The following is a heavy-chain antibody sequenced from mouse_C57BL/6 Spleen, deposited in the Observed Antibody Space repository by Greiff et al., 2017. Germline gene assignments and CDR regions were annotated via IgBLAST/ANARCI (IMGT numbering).Heavy chain of an antibody. CDR1: GYTFPDYN. V-gene: IGHV1-18*01. CDR2: INPNNGGT. J-gene: IGHJ2*01. D-gene: IGHD1-1*01. CDR3: ARGDGSSFPYYFDY. Sequence: EVQLQQSGPELVKPGASVKIPCKASGYTFPDYNMDWVKQSHGKSLEWIGDINPNNGGTIYNQKFKGKATLTVDKSSSTAYMELRSLTSEDTAVYYCARGDGSSFPYYFDYWGQGTTLTVAS.